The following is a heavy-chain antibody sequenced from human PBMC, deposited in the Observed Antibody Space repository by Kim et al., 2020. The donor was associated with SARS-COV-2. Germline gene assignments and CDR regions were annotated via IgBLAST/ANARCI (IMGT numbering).Heavy chain of an antibody. V-gene: IGHV3-30*02. CDR3: AKDSYGDYVPYYFDY. J-gene: IGHJ4*02. D-gene: IGHD4-17*01. Sequence: DSVKGRFTISRDNSKNMLYLQMNSLRAEDTAVYYCAKDSYGDYVPYYFDYWGQGTLVTVSS.